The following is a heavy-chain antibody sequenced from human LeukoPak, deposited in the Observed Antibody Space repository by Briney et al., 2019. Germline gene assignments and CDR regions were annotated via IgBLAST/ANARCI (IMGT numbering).Heavy chain of an antibody. D-gene: IGHD3-3*01. CDR2: IYYSGST. CDR1: GGSISSYY. CDR3: AGAWSGYSSFDY. J-gene: IGHJ4*02. Sequence: PSETLSLTCTVSGGSISSYYWSWIRQPPGKGLEWIGYIYYSGSTNYNPSLKSRVTISVDTSKNQFSLKLSSVTAADTAVYYCAGAWSGYSSFDYWGQGTLVTVSS. V-gene: IGHV4-59*01.